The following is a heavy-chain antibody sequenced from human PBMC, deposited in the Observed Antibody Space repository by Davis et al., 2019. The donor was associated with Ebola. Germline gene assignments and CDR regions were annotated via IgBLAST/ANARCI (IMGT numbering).Heavy chain of an antibody. J-gene: IGHJ4*02. CDR3: AKIGGTDY. V-gene: IGHV3-23*01. CDR2: MTYSGGRT. CDR1: GFTFRRYG. Sequence: GESLKISCAASGFTFRRYGMSWFRQAPGKGLEWVSSMTYSGGRTFFADSVQGRFTVSRDFFKDTLYLQMNSLRGEDTAVYYCAKIGGTDYWGQGTLVTVSS. D-gene: IGHD1-26*01.